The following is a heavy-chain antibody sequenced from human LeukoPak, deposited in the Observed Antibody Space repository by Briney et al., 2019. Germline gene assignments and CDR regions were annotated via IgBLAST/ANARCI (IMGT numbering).Heavy chain of an antibody. Sequence: SETLSLTCTVSGGSIRSFFWSWLRQPPGKPLEWLGHIYHTGSANYNPSFKSRLTISVDTSKNQFSLKLSSVTAADTAVYYCARHIAAAGYDAFDIWGQGTMVTVSS. D-gene: IGHD6-13*01. CDR1: GGSIRSFF. CDR3: ARHIAAAGYDAFDI. V-gene: IGHV4-59*01. CDR2: IYHTGSA. J-gene: IGHJ3*02.